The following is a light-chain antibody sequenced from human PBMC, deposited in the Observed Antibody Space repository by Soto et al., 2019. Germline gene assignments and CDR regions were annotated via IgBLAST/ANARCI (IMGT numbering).Light chain of an antibody. CDR2: EGS. Sequence: QSALTQPASVSGSPGQSITISCTGTSSDVGSYNLVSWYQQHPGKAPKLMIYEGSKRPSGVSNRFSGSNSGNTASLTISGLQAEDEADYYCCSYAGSSTLVVFGGGTKLTVL. V-gene: IGLV2-23*01. CDR3: CSYAGSSTLVV. J-gene: IGLJ2*01. CDR1: SSDVGSYNL.